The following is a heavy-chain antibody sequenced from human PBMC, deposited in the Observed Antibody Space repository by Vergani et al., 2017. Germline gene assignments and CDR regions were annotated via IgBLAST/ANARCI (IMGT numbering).Heavy chain of an antibody. Sequence: EVQLVESGGGLVKPGGSLRLSCAASGFTFSSYSMNWVRQAPGKGLEWVSSISSSSSYIYYADSVKGRFTISRDNAKNSLYLQMNSLRAEDTAVYYCARETLYSGADYYYMDVWGKGTTVTVSS. CDR3: ARETLYSGADYYYMDV. CDR1: GFTFSSYS. V-gene: IGHV3-21*01. D-gene: IGHD1-26*01. J-gene: IGHJ6*03. CDR2: ISSSSSYI.